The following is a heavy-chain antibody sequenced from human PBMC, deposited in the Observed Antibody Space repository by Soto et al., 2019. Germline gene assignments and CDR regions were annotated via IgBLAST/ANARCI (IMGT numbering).Heavy chain of an antibody. V-gene: IGHV1-69*02. CDR2: IIPILGVA. J-gene: IGHJ6*03. CDR1: GDTFSNHT. CDR3: AKVGVPDMPQSPPSYYYMDV. D-gene: IGHD3-22*01. Sequence: SVKVSCKASGDTFSNHTISWVRQAPGQGLEWMGRIIPILGVANYAQKFQGRVTITADKSKNTLYLQMSSLRAEDTAVYYCAKVGVPDMPQSPPSYYYMDVWGKGTTVTVSS.